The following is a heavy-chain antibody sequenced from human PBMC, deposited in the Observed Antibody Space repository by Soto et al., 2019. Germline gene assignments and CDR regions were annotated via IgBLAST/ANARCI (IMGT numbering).Heavy chain of an antibody. Sequence: QVQLVQSGAEVKKPGASVKVSCKASGYSFASYAISWMRQAPGQGLEWMGWISAYNGNTNYVQKLQGRFTMTTDTSTSTAYMELRSLRSDDTAVYYRASDPPPPDYWGQGTLVTVSS. V-gene: IGHV1-18*01. CDR1: GYSFASYA. CDR2: ISAYNGNT. CDR3: ASDPPPPDY. J-gene: IGHJ4*02.